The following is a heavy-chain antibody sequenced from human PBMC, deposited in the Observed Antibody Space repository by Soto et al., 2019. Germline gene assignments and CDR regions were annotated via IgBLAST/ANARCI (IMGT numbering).Heavy chain of an antibody. D-gene: IGHD3-10*01. J-gene: IGHJ3*02. CDR3: ARARGQRHRNAFNI. V-gene: IGHV4-39*01. CDR2: IHYSEDT. CDR1: GGSISSTNYY. Sequence: QLQLQESGPGLVKPSETLSLICNVSGGSISSTNYYWAWLRQPPGKGREWIASIHYSEDTYYNPSLTRRVTISVDTSQNQISLNLNSVTAADTAVYYCARARGQRHRNAFNIWGRGAMVTVSS.